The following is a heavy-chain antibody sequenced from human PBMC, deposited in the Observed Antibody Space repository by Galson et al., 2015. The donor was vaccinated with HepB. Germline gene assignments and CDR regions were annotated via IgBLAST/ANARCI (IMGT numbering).Heavy chain of an antibody. V-gene: IGHV4-30-2*01. CDR1: GGSISSGGYS. J-gene: IGHJ3*02. CDR3: ARAQNDYDILTGYYIGGGAFDI. CDR2: IYHSGST. Sequence: SCKASGGSISSGGYSWSWIRQPPGKGLEWIGYIYHSGSTYYNPSLKSRVTISVDRSQNQFSLKLSSVTAADTAVYYCARAQNDYDILTGYYIGGGAFDIWGQGTMVTVSS. D-gene: IGHD3-9*01.